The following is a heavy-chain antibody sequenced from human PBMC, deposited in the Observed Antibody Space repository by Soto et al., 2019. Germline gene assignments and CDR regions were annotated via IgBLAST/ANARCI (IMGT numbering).Heavy chain of an antibody. D-gene: IGHD3-3*01. V-gene: IGHV3-74*01. CDR1: RISLSAYW. J-gene: IGHJ4*02. CDR3: ARGWVERLPRQPPSDY. Sequence: EVQLVESGGGLVQPGGSLRLSCAASRISLSAYWMHWVRQVPGKGLEWIARINEDGRSTSYMDSVKGRFTISRDNARDTLYLQMNSLRLEDTAVYYCARGWVERLPRQPPSDYWGQGTLVTVSS. CDR2: INEDGRST.